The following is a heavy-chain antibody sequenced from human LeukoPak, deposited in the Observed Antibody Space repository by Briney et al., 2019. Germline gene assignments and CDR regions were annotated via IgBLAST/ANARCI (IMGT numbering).Heavy chain of an antibody. Sequence: GASVKVSCKVPGYTLTELSMHWVRQAPGKGLEWMGGFDPEDGETIYAQKFQGRVTMTEDTSTDTAYMELSSLRSEDTAVYYCATPRLTGYPYYYDGMDVWGQGTTVTVSS. CDR1: GYTLTELS. V-gene: IGHV1-24*01. D-gene: IGHD3-9*01. CDR3: ATPRLTGYPYYYDGMDV. CDR2: FDPEDGET. J-gene: IGHJ6*02.